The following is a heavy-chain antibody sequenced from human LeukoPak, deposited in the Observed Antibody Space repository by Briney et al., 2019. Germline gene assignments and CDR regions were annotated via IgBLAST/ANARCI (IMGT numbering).Heavy chain of an antibody. CDR2: INPNNGFI. D-gene: IGHD3-16*01. Sequence: ASVKVSCKASGYTFTGYFLHWVRQAPGQGLEWMGWINPNNGFINYTQKFKGRLTMTRDTSISTAYMELNRLTSDDTAVFYCARAWGSLYYFDYWGQGTLVTVSS. J-gene: IGHJ4*02. CDR3: ARAWGSLYYFDY. V-gene: IGHV1-2*02. CDR1: GYTFTGYF.